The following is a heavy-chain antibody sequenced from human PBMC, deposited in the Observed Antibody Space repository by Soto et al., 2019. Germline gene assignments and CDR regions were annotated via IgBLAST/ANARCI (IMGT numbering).Heavy chain of an antibody. CDR1: GYTFSSYG. J-gene: IGHJ4*02. V-gene: IGHV1-18*01. CDR3: ARDRNIEVAGAQPLLP. Sequence: QVQLVQSGAEVKKPGASVKVSCKTSGYTFSSYGVSWVRQAPGQGLEWMGWISVNNGNTKYAQKGQGRGTMTTDTSTSTAYMELRSLRSDDTAVYYCARDRNIEVAGAQPLLPWGQGTLVTVSS. CDR2: ISVNNGNT. D-gene: IGHD6-19*01.